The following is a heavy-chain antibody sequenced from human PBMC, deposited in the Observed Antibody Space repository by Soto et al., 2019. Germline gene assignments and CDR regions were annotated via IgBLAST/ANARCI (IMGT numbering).Heavy chain of an antibody. J-gene: IGHJ2*01. CDR1: GYSFDTFG. V-gene: IGHV1-18*01. CDR3: ARCYCSVGSCFTCWHFDL. CDR2: ISIEKGDT. D-gene: IGHD2-15*01. Sequence: QVQVVQSGAEVKKPGASVKVACKASGYSFDTFGMSWVRQAPGQGLEWMGWISIEKGDTNSAQKLQGRVTMTTDTSTSTAYMELRILTSDDTVVYYCARCYCSVGSCFTCWHFDLWGRGTLVTVSS.